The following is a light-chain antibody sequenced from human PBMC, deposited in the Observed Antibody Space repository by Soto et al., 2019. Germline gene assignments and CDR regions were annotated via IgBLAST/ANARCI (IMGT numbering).Light chain of an antibody. V-gene: IGKV3-15*01. J-gene: IGKJ1*01. CDR1: QSVSSN. CDR3: QQYDNWWT. CDR2: GAS. Sequence: EIVMTQSPATLSVSPGERATLSCRASQSVSSNFAWYQKKPGQAPRLLIYGASTRATGIPTRFSGSGSGTEFTLTISSLQSEDFAIYYCQQYDNWWTFGQGTSVEFK.